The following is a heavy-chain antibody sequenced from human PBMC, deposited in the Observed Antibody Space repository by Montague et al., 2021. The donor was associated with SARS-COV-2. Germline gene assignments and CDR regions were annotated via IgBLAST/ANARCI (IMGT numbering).Heavy chain of an antibody. CDR2: IYWDDDK. Sequence: PALVKPTQTLTLTCTFPGFSLSTSGVGVGWIRQPPGKALEWLALIYWDDDKRYSPSLKSRLTITKDTSKNQVVLTMTNMDPVDTATYYCARIREVYRYAAFDNWGQGIMVTVSS. CDR1: GFSLSTSGVG. CDR3: ARIREVYRYAAFDN. D-gene: IGHD5-18*01. J-gene: IGHJ3*02. V-gene: IGHV2-5*02.